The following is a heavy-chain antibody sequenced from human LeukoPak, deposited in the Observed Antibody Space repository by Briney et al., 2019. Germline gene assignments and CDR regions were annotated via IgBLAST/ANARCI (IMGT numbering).Heavy chain of an antibody. CDR1: GFTVSSNY. J-gene: IGHJ3*02. Sequence: GGSLRLSCAASGFTVSSNYMSWVRQAPGKGLEWVSYISSSGSTIYYADSVKGRFTISRDNAKNSLYLQMNSLRAEDTAVYYCARDQEVAGTLNDAFDIWGQGTMVTVSS. CDR3: ARDQEVAGTLNDAFDI. V-gene: IGHV3-11*04. CDR2: ISSSGSTI. D-gene: IGHD6-19*01.